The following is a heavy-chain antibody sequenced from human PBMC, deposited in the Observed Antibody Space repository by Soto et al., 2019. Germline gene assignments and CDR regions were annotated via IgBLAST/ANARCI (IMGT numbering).Heavy chain of an antibody. CDR2: INAGNGNT. Sequence: ASVKVSCKASGYTFTSYAMHWVRQAPGQRLEWMGWINAGNGNTKYSQKFQGRVTITRGTSASTAYMELSSLRSEDTAVYYCARAVAVLADFDNGGQGTLVTVSS. D-gene: IGHD2-15*01. V-gene: IGHV1-3*01. J-gene: IGHJ4*02. CDR3: ARAVAVLADFDN. CDR1: GYTFTSYA.